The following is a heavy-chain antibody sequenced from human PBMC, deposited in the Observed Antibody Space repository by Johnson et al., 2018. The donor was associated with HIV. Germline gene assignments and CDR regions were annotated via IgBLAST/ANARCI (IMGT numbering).Heavy chain of an antibody. Sequence: VESGGGVVQPGGSLRLSCAASGFTFDDYAMHWVRQSPGKGLEWVSGINWDGDSTYYADSVKGRFTISRDNRKNSLYQQMNSLRPADTGFDYCDKAISSGYTNGGTLDIWGQGTMVTVSS. CDR3: DKAISSGYTNGGTLDI. V-gene: IGHV3-43D*03. D-gene: IGHD6-19*01. CDR2: INWDGDST. CDR1: GFTFDDYA. J-gene: IGHJ3*02.